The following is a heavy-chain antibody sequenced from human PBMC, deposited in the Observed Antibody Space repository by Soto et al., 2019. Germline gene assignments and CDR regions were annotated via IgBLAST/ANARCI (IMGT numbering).Heavy chain of an antibody. Sequence: APGKGLEWVSSIIKSSRYIYYADSVKGRFTISRDNAKKSLYLQMNSLRAEDTAVYYCARDYYDSFFDYWGQGTLVTVSS. CDR3: ARDYYDSFFDY. V-gene: IGHV3-21*01. J-gene: IGHJ4*02. CDR2: IIKSSRYI. D-gene: IGHD3-22*01.